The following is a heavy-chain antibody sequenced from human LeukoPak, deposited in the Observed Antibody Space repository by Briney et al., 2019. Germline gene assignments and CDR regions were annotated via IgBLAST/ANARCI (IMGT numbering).Heavy chain of an antibody. Sequence: GGSLRLSCAASGFTFSSYGMHWVRQAPGKGLEWVAFIRYDGSNKYYADSVKGRFTVSRDNSKNTLYLQMNSLRAEDTAVYYCARDNTAMARGAFDIWGQGTMVTVSS. V-gene: IGHV3-30*02. CDR2: IRYDGSNK. D-gene: IGHD5-18*01. CDR1: GFTFSSYG. J-gene: IGHJ3*02. CDR3: ARDNTAMARGAFDI.